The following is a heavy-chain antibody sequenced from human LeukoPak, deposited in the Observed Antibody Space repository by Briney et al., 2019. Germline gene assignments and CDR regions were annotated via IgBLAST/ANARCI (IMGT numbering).Heavy chain of an antibody. CDR3: VLPRDSSGYQDY. CDR1: GYTFTGYY. CDR2: INPNSGGT. D-gene: IGHD3-22*01. V-gene: IGHV1-2*02. J-gene: IGHJ4*02. Sequence: ASVNVSCKASGYTFTGYYMHWVRQAPGQGLEWMGWINPNSGGTNYAQKFQGRVTMTRDTSISTAYMELSRLRSDDTAVYYCVLPRDSSGYQDYWGQGTLVTVSS.